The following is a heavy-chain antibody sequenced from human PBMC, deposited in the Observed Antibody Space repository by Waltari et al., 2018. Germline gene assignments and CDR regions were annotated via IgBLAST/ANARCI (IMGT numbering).Heavy chain of an antibody. CDR1: GYPFTGYY. J-gene: IGHJ4*02. D-gene: IGHD2-15*01. Sequence: QVQLVQSGAEVKKPGASVKVSCKASGYPFTGYYMHWVRQAPGQGLEWMGWINPNSGGTNYAQKFQGRVTMTRDTSISTAYMELSRLRSDDTAVYYCARDVRDIVVVVAANHFDYWGQGTLVTVSS. V-gene: IGHV1-2*02. CDR3: ARDVRDIVVVVAANHFDY. CDR2: INPNSGGT.